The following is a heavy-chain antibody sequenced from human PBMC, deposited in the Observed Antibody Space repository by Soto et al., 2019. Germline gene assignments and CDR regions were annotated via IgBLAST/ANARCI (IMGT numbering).Heavy chain of an antibody. CDR3: ARERGQDGYSYYYAMDV. Sequence: QVQLVESGGGVVQPGRSLRLSCAASGFPFSTYGMHWVRLAPGKGLEWVAVTSYDGKSSYYADSVKGRFTISRDNSKTTLYLQMNSLRAEDTALYYCARERGQDGYSYYYAMDVWGQGTTVTVSS. D-gene: IGHD2-15*01. CDR1: GFPFSTYG. CDR2: TSYDGKSS. V-gene: IGHV3-30*03. J-gene: IGHJ6*02.